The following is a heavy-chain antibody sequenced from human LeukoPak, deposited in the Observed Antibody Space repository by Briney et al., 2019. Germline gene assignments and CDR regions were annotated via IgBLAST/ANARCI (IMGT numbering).Heavy chain of an antibody. Sequence: GGSLRLSCAASGLTVSNNYMNWVRQAPGKGLEWVAVISYDGSNKYYADSVKGRFTISRDNSKNTLYLQMNSLRAEDTAVYYCARDSSGQIYYYYGMDVWGQGTTVTVSS. CDR2: ISYDGSNK. V-gene: IGHV3-30-3*01. D-gene: IGHD6-19*01. CDR3: ARDSSGQIYYYYGMDV. CDR1: GLTVSNNY. J-gene: IGHJ6*02.